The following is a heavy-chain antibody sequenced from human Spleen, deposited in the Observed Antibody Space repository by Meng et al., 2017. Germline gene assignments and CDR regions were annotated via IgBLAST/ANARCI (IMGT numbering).Heavy chain of an antibody. CDR2: ISSTSSYI. D-gene: IGHD4-17*01. CDR1: GFTFSTYS. V-gene: IGHV3-21*01. Sequence: GGSLRLSCAASGFTFSTYSINWVCQGPGKGLEWVSSISSTSSYIHYADSVKGRFTISRDNARNSLFLQMNSLRAEDTALYYCAKNGDYGDYFDYWGQGTLVTVSS. J-gene: IGHJ4*02. CDR3: AKNGDYGDYFDY.